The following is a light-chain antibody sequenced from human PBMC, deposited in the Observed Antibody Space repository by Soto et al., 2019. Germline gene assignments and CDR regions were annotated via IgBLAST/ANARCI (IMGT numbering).Light chain of an antibody. Sequence: QSALTQPASVSGSPGQSITISCTGTSSDVGSYNLVSWYQQHPGNAPKLMIYAGSKRPSGVSNRFLGSKSGNTAALTISGLQAEDEAAYYGWSFARGSTLVFGGGTKLTVL. J-gene: IGLJ3*02. CDR2: AGS. V-gene: IGLV2-23*01. CDR3: WSFARGSTLV. CDR1: SSDVGSYNL.